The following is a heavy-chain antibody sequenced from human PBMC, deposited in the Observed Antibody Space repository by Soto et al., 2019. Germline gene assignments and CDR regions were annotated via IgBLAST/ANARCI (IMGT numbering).Heavy chain of an antibody. J-gene: IGHJ4*02. Sequence: QVQLVESGGGAVQPGESLRLSCVASGFDFTYYAMHWVRQAPGKGLESVAGMSSDGSKIHHTDSVKGRFTISRDNSKNTLYLQMNSLRKEDTAVYFCAKDEGVGGTLGLFDYWGQGTLVSVSS. D-gene: IGHD1-26*01. V-gene: IGHV3-30*18. CDR2: MSSDGSKI. CDR1: GFDFTYYA. CDR3: AKDEGVGGTLGLFDY.